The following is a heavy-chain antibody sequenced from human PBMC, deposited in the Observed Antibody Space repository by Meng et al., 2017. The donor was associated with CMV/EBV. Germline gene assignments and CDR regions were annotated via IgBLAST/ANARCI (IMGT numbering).Heavy chain of an antibody. J-gene: IGHJ5*02. CDR1: GYTFTSYY. D-gene: IGHD6-6*01. V-gene: IGHV1-46*01. CDR2: INPSGGST. CDR3: AREEGIAARSDWFDP. Sequence: QVQLVQSGVKVKKPGASVKVSCKASGYTFTSYYMHWVRQAPGQGLEWMGIINPSGGSTSYAQKFQGRVTMTRDTSTSTVYMELSSLRSEDTAVYYCAREEGIAARSDWFDPWGQGTLVTVSS.